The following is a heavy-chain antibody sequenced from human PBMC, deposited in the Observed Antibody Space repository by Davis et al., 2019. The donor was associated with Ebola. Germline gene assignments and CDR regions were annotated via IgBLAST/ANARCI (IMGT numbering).Heavy chain of an antibody. CDR1: GFTFSNYW. D-gene: IGHD2-2*01. J-gene: IGHJ6*02. V-gene: IGHV4-59*08. CDR2: IYYSGST. Sequence: ESLKISCVASGFTFSNYWMSWIRQPPGKGLEWIGYIYYSGSTNYNPSLKSRVTISVDTSKNQFSLKLSSVTAADTAVYYCAGIVLVPAALSRGYYYGMDVWGQGTTVTVSS. CDR3: AGIVLVPAALSRGYYYGMDV.